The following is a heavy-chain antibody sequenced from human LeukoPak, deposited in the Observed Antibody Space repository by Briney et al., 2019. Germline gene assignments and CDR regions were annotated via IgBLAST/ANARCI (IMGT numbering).Heavy chain of an antibody. V-gene: IGHV3-7*01. CDR1: GFTFSNYW. Sequence: GGSLRLSCVASGFTFSNYWMNWVRQAPGKGLEWVATIKQDGSEKYYVDSVKGRFTISRDNAKNSLYLQMNSLRAEDTAVYYCTSPYGSGSYPWGAFDIWGQGTMVTVSS. CDR2: IKQDGSEK. CDR3: TSPYGSGSYPWGAFDI. J-gene: IGHJ3*02. D-gene: IGHD3-10*01.